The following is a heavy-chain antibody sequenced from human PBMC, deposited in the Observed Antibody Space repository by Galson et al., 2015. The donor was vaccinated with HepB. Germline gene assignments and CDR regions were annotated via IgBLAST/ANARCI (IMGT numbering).Heavy chain of an antibody. CDR2: ISGSGGRT. V-gene: IGHV3-23*01. D-gene: IGHD2-2*01. CDR3: AKEGCSSSGCSPYYFDY. Sequence: SLRLSCAASGFTFSSYAMTWVRQAPGKGLEWVSAISGSGGRTYYADSVKGRFTISRDYSKNTLSLQMNSLRAEDTAVYYCAKEGCSSSGCSPYYFDYWGQGALVTVS. CDR1: GFTFSSYA. J-gene: IGHJ4*02.